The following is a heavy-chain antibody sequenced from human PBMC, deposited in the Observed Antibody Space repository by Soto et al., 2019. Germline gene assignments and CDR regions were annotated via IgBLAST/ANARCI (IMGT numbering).Heavy chain of an antibody. J-gene: IGHJ4*02. CDR1: GFTFSGSA. D-gene: IGHD2-2*01. CDR2: IRSKANSYAT. CDR3: TTRPPQLLSPYYFDY. Sequence: HPGGSLRLSCAASGFTFSGSAMHWVRQASGKGLEWVGRIRSKANSYATAYAASVKGRFTISRDDSKNTAYLQMNSLKTEDTAVYYCTTRPPQLLSPYYFDYWGQGTLVTVSS. V-gene: IGHV3-73*01.